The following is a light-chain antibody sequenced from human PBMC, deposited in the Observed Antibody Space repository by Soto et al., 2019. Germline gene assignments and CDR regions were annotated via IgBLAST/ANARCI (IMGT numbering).Light chain of an antibody. CDR1: QSVSSD. CDR2: GAS. Sequence: EIVLTQSPGTLSLSPGERATLSCRASQSVSSDLAWYHQKPGQAPRLLIYGASTRATGIPARFSGSGSGTEFTLTISSLQSEDFAVYYCQQYNNWPRLTFGGGTKVDIK. CDR3: QQYNNWPRLT. J-gene: IGKJ4*01. V-gene: IGKV3-15*01.